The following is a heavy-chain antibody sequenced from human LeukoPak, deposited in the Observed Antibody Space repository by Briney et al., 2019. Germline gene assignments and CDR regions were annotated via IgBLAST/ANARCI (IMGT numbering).Heavy chain of an antibody. CDR1: GGSISSYY. CDR2: IYHSGST. CDR3: ARYPFDGYNYYFDY. J-gene: IGHJ4*02. D-gene: IGHD5-24*01. V-gene: IGHV4-59*01. Sequence: SETLSLTCTVSGGSISSYYWSWIRQPPGKGLEWIGYIYHSGSTNYNPSLKSRVTIPVDTSKNQFSLKLSSVTAADTAVYYCARYPFDGYNYYFDYWGQGTLVTVSS.